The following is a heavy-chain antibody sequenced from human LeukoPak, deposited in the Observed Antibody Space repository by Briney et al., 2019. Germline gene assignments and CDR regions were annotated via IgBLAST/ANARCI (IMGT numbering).Heavy chain of an antibody. J-gene: IGHJ5*02. CDR2: IYYSGST. CDR3: ARLVVVAATMFDP. Sequence: SETLSLTCTVSGGSISSYYWSWIRQPPGKGLEWIGYIYYSGSTNYNPSLKSRVTISVDTSKNQFSLKLSSVTAADTAVYYCARLVVVAATMFDPWGQGTLVTVSS. CDR1: GGSISSYY. D-gene: IGHD2-15*01. V-gene: IGHV4-59*01.